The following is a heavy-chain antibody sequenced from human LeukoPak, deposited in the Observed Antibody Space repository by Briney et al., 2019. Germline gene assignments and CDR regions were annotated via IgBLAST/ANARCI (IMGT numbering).Heavy chain of an antibody. CDR2: IKQDGSEK. Sequence: PGGSLRLSCAASGFTFSSYWMSWVRQAPGKGLEWVANIKQDGSEKYYVDSVKSRFTISRDNAKNSLYLQMNSLRAEDTAVYYCAREQQGRRAAFDYWGQGTPVTVSS. V-gene: IGHV3-7*01. J-gene: IGHJ4*02. CDR3: AREQQGRRAAFDY. CDR1: GFTFSSYW. D-gene: IGHD1-1*01.